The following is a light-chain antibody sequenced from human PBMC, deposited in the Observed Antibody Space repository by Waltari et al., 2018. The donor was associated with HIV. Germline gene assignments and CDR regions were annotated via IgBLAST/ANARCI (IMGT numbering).Light chain of an antibody. CDR1: SSNIGSNT. J-gene: IGLJ2*01. CDR2: TNN. V-gene: IGLV1-44*01. Sequence: QSVLTQPPSASGTPGQRVTIYCSGSSSNIGSNTVNWYQQPPGAAPKLLIYTNNQRPSGVPDRFSGSKSGTSASLAISGLQSEDEADYYCAAWDDSLSGVVFGGGTKLTVL. CDR3: AAWDDSLSGVV.